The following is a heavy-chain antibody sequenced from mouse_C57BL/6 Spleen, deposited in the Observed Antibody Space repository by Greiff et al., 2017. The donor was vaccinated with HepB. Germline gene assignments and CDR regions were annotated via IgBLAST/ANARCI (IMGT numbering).Heavy chain of an antibody. V-gene: IGHV1-64*01. CDR2: IHPNSGST. J-gene: IGHJ4*01. Sequence: VQLQQSGAELVKPGASVKLSCKASGYTFTSYWMHWVKQRPGQGLEWIGMIHPNSGSTNYNEKFKSKATLTVDKSSSTAYMQISSLTSEDSAVYYCAGYYGSLYYAMDYWGQGTSVTVSS. CDR1: GYTFTSYW. D-gene: IGHD1-1*01. CDR3: AGYYGSLYYAMDY.